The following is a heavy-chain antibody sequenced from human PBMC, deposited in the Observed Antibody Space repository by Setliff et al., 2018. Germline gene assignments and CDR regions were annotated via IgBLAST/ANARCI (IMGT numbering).Heavy chain of an antibody. J-gene: IGHJ4*02. Sequence: SETLSLTCTVSGGSISTYYWTWIRQPPGKALEWIGYIYYSGTTNYSPSLKSRVTISIDMSKNQFSLKLKSVTAADTAVYYCARGAYIGLDYWGQGTLVTVSS. CDR3: ARGAYIGLDY. D-gene: IGHD4-4*01. V-gene: IGHV4-59*01. CDR1: GGSISTYY. CDR2: IYYSGTT.